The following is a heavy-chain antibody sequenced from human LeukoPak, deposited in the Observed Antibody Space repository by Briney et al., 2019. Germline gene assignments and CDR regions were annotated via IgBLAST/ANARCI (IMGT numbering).Heavy chain of an antibody. CDR2: VYYSGSA. CDR3: AGGTYYYFDY. CDR1: GGSISSYY. Sequence: SETLSLTCTVSGGSISSYYWSGIRQPPGKGVEWIGYVYYSGSAHYNPSLKSRVTISVDTSKNQFSLKVSSVTAADTAIYYCAGGTYYYFDYWGQGTLVTVSS. D-gene: IGHD1-26*01. J-gene: IGHJ4*02. V-gene: IGHV4-59*01.